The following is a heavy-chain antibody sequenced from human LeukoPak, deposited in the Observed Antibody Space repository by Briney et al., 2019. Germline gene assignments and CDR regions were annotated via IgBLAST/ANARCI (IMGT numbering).Heavy chain of an antibody. D-gene: IGHD3-3*01. V-gene: IGHV3-30*02. CDR3: AKVFEYYDFWSGVDAFDI. Sequence: GGSLRLSXAASGFTFRSYGMHWVRQAPGKGLEWVAFIRYDGSNKYYADSVKGRFTISRDNSKNTLYLQMNSLRAEDTAVYYCAKVFEYYDFWSGVDAFDIWGQGTMVTVSS. CDR2: IRYDGSNK. J-gene: IGHJ3*02. CDR1: GFTFRSYG.